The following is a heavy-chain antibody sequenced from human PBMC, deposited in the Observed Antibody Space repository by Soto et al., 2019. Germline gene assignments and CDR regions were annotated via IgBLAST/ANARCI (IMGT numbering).Heavy chain of an antibody. V-gene: IGHV3-33*01. CDR1: GFTFSSYG. CDR2: IWYDGSNK. J-gene: IGHJ6*02. D-gene: IGHD3-9*01. Sequence: QVQLVESGGGVVQPWRSLRLSCAASGFTFSSYGMHWDRQAPGKGLAWAAVIWYDGSNKYYADSVEGRFTISRDNSKNTLYLQMNSLRGEGTAVYYCARDFMDWYYGMHVWGQGTTVTVSS. CDR3: ARDFMDWYYGMHV.